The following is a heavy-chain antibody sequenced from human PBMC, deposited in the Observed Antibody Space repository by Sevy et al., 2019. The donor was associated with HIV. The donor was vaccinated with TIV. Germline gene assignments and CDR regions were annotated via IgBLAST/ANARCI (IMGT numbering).Heavy chain of an antibody. V-gene: IGHV3-23*01. CDR3: AKEFCINALCQIYIESYLYAMDV. CDR1: GFTFNSHG. D-gene: IGHD2-8*01. Sequence: GGSLRLSCEASGFTFNSHGMTWVRQAPGKGLEWVSCISGSGISPLYADSVKGRFTISRDNSKNTVYLQMNSLRAEDTVVDYCAKEFCINALCQIYIESYLYAMDVWGQGTTVTVSS. CDR2: ISGSGISP. J-gene: IGHJ6*02.